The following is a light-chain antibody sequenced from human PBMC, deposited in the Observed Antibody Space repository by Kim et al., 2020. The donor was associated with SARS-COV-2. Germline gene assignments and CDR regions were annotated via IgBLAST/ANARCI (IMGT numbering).Light chain of an antibody. CDR1: QSVLYSANNNNY. CDR3: KQDYSTPPT. CDR2: WAS. J-gene: IGKJ2*01. Sequence: DIVMTQSPDSLAVSLGERATINCKSSQSVLYSANNNNYLARYQQKPGQPPKLLIYWASTRESGVPDRFSGSGSGTDFTLTISSLQADDVAVYYCKQDYSTPPTFGQGTKLAI. V-gene: IGKV4-1*01.